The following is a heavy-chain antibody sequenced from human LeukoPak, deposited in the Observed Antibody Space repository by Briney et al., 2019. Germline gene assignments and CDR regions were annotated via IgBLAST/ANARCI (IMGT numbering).Heavy chain of an antibody. D-gene: IGHD2-15*01. CDR3: ARDEVTGEHCSGGSCYYYYYYYMDV. V-gene: IGHV3-23*01. CDR2: ISDNAYTT. CDR1: GFTFSTYA. Sequence: GGSLRLSCAASGFTFSTYAMSWVRQAPGKGLEWVSSISDNAYTTYYADSVRGRFTISRDNSKNTLYLQMIGLRAEDTAVYYCARDEVTGEHCSGGSCYYYYYYYMDVWGKGTTVTVSS. J-gene: IGHJ6*03.